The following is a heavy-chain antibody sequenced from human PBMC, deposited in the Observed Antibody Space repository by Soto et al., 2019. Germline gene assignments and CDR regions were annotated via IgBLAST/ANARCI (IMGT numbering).Heavy chain of an antibody. D-gene: IGHD3-22*01. CDR1: GGTFSSYA. J-gene: IGHJ5*02. CDR3: AREVTMIVVDTRTIRKDNWFDP. Sequence: QVQLVQSGAEVKKPGSSVKVSCKASGGTFSSYAISWVRQAPGQGLEWMGGIIPIFGTANYAQKFQGRVTITADESTSTDYMELSSLRSEDTAVYYCAREVTMIVVDTRTIRKDNWFDPWGQGTLVTVSS. CDR2: IIPIFGTA. V-gene: IGHV1-69*01.